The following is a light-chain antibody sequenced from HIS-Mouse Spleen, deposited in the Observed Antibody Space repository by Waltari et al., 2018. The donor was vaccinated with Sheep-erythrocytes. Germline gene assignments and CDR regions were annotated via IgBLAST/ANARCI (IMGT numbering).Light chain of an antibody. CDR1: QSLLHSNGYNY. CDR3: MQALQTPWT. V-gene: IGKV2-28*01. Sequence: DIVMTQSPLSLPVTPGEPACISFRSSQSLLHSNGYNYLDVYLQKPGQSPQLLIYLGSNRASGVPDRFSGSGSGTDFTLKISRVEAEDVGVYYCMQALQTPWTFGQGTKVEIK. J-gene: IGKJ1*01. CDR2: LGS.